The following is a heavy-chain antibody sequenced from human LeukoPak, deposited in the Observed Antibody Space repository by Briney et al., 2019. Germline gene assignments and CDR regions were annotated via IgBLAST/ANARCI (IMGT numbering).Heavy chain of an antibody. V-gene: IGHV1-2*02. D-gene: IGHD2-15*01. CDR2: INPNSGGT. Sequence: GASVKVSCKASGYTFTGYYMHWVRQAPGQGLEWMGWINPNSGGTNYAQKFQGRVTMTRDTSISTAYMELSRLRSDDTAVYYCARGSGPVGGYFDYWGQGTLVTVSS. CDR3: ARGSGPVGGYFDY. J-gene: IGHJ4*02. CDR1: GYTFTGYY.